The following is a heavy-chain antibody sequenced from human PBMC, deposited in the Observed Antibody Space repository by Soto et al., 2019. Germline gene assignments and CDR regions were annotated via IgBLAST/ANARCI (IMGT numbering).Heavy chain of an antibody. CDR3: ARATVGASDFGFDS. CDR2: LYSGGST. V-gene: IGHV3-53*01. Sequence: EVKLVESGGGLVQPGGSLRLSCAASGFTVSDYYMIWVRQAPGKGLEWISLLYSGGSTIYTDSVKGRVTISRDSSKNTLYLQMISLRVEDTAVYYCARATVGASDFGFDSWGQGTLVTVSS. D-gene: IGHD1-26*01. J-gene: IGHJ4*02. CDR1: GFTVSDYY.